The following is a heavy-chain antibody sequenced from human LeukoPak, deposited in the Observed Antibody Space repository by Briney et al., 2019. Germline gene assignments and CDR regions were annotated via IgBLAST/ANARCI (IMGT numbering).Heavy chain of an antibody. V-gene: IGHV4-61*02. J-gene: IGHJ3*02. Sequence: SETLSLTCTVSGGSVSSGSYYWSWIRQPAGKGLEWIGRIYTSGSTNYNPSLKSRVTMSVDTSKNQFSLKLSSVTAADTAVYYCAREGYYYDSAAFDIWGQGTMVTVSS. CDR2: IYTSGST. CDR1: GGSVSSGSYY. D-gene: IGHD3-22*01. CDR3: AREGYYYDSAAFDI.